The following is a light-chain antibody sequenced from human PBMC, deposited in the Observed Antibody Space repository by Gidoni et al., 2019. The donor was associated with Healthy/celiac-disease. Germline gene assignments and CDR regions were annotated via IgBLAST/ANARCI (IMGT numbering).Light chain of an antibody. J-gene: IGKJ2*01. CDR2: DAS. CDR3: QQYDNLPYT. Sequence: DIQMTQSTSTLSASVGDRVTITCQASQDISNYLNWYQKKPGKAPKLLIYDASNFETGVPSRFSGSGSGTDFPFTISSLQPEDIATYYCQQYDNLPYTFGQGPKLEIK. V-gene: IGKV1-33*01. CDR1: QDISNY.